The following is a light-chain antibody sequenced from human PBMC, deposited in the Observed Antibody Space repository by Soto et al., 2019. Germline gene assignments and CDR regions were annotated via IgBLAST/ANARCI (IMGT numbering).Light chain of an antibody. CDR2: GAS. CDR3: QQYDNWPIT. V-gene: IGKV3D-15*01. CDR1: QSVSNN. Sequence: EIVLTQSPGTLSLSPGERATLSCRASQSVSNNYLAWYQQKPGQAPRLLIYGASNRATGIPARLSGSGSGTEFTLTISSLRSEDFAVYYCQQYDNWPITFGQGTRLEIK. J-gene: IGKJ5*01.